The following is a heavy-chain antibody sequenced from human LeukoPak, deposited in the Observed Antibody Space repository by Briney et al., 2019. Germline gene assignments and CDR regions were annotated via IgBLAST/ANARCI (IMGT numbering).Heavy chain of an antibody. Sequence: SETLSLTCTVSGGSISSYYWSWIRQPPGKGLEWIGYIYTSSSTNYNPSLKSRVTISVDTSKNQFSLKLSSVTAADTAVYYCARGKYYDFWSGYYIFDYWGQGTLVTVSS. CDR1: GGSISSYY. CDR3: ARGKYYDFWSGYYIFDY. CDR2: IYTSSST. V-gene: IGHV4-4*09. D-gene: IGHD3-3*01. J-gene: IGHJ4*02.